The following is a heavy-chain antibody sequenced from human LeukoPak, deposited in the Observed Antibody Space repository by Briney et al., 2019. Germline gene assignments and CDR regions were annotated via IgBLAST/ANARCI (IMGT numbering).Heavy chain of an antibody. CDR2: IYYSGST. J-gene: IGHJ4*02. CDR1: GGSISSYY. Sequence: SETLSLTCTVSGGSISSYYWSWIRQPPGKGLEWIGYIYYSGSTNYNPSLKSRVTISVDTSKNQFSLKLSSVTAADTAVYYCARDMSASSVNYFDYWGQGTLVTVFS. V-gene: IGHV4-59*01. CDR3: ARDMSASSVNYFDY. D-gene: IGHD6-13*01.